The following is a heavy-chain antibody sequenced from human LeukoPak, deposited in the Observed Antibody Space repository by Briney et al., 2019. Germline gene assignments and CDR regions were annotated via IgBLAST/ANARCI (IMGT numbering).Heavy chain of an antibody. J-gene: IGHJ4*02. CDR2: IYPSDSDT. V-gene: IGHV5-51*01. D-gene: IGHD5-12*01. Sequence: GESLQISCKGSGYSFSSYWIGWARQMPGKGLEWMGIIYPSDSDTRYSPSFQGQVSISADKSISTAYLQWSSLKASDTAMYYCARLPVRGYSGFDNWGQGTLVTVSS. CDR3: ARLPVRGYSGFDN. CDR1: GYSFSSYW.